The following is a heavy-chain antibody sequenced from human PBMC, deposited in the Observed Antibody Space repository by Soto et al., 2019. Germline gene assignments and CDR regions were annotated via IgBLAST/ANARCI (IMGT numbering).Heavy chain of an antibody. D-gene: IGHD1-26*01. Sequence: GGSLRLSCAASGFTFSSYNMNWVRQAPGKGLEWVSSISDRTTYKYYADSVKGRFAISRDNAKSSLYLEMNSLRAEDTAVYYCARDRYSGSFGYWGQGTLVTVSS. CDR2: ISDRTTYK. V-gene: IGHV3-21*01. J-gene: IGHJ4*02. CDR1: GFTFSSYN. CDR3: ARDRYSGSFGY.